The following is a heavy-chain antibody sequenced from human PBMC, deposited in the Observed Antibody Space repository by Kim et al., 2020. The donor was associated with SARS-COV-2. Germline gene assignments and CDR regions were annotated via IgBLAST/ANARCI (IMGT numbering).Heavy chain of an antibody. CDR2: IIPIFGTA. J-gene: IGHJ6*02. Sequence: SVKVSCKASGGTFSSYAISWVRQAPGQGLEWMGGIIPIFGTANYAQKFQGRVTITADESTSTAYMELSSLRSEDTAVYYCAAAIIPMVRGADIGGGMDVWGQGTTVTVSS. CDR1: GGTFSSYA. V-gene: IGHV1-69*13. D-gene: IGHD3-10*01. CDR3: AAAIIPMVRGADIGGGMDV.